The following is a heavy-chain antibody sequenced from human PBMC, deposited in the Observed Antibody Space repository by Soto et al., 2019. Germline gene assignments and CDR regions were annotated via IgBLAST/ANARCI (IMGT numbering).Heavy chain of an antibody. CDR1: GGSFSGYY. V-gene: IGHV4-34*01. CDR2: INHSGST. J-gene: IGHJ4*02. D-gene: IGHD1-26*01. Sequence: QVQLQQWGAGLLKPSETLSLTCAVYGGSFSGYYWSWIRQPPGKGLEWIGEINHSGSTNYNPSLKSRVTISVDTSKNQFSLKLSSVTAADTAVYYCARASVLQGRWLAYWGQGTLVTVSS. CDR3: ARASVLQGRWLAY.